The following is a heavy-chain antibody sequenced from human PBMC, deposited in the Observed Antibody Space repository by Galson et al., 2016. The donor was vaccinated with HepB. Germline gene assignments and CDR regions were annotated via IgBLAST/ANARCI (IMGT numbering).Heavy chain of an antibody. CDR2: IYSSGST. V-gene: IGHV4-39*01. CDR1: GASISSSSYY. D-gene: IGHD3-3*01. CDR3: ARLRLLLDYDFWTDSPSQHFGMDV. Sequence: SETLSLTCTVSGASISSSSYYWGWIRQPPGKGLEWIGSIYSSGSTYYNPSLKSPVTLFVDTSNNQFSLKLSSVTAADTAVYYCARLRLLLDYDFWTDSPSQHFGMDVWGQGTTVIVSS. J-gene: IGHJ6*02.